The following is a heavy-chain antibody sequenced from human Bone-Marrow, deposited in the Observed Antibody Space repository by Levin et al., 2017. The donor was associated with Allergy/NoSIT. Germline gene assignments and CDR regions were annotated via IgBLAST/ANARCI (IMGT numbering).Heavy chain of an antibody. CDR2: ISYDGSNK. Sequence: GGSLRLSCAASGFTFSSYAMHWVRQAPGKGLEWVAVISYDGSNKYYADSVKGRFTISRDNSKNTLYLQMNSLRAEDTAVYYCARRDGIAVAGAGGYYYYGMDVWGQGTTVTVSS. CDR1: GFTFSSYA. V-gene: IGHV3-30-3*01. D-gene: IGHD6-19*01. CDR3: ARRDGIAVAGAGGYYYYGMDV. J-gene: IGHJ6*02.